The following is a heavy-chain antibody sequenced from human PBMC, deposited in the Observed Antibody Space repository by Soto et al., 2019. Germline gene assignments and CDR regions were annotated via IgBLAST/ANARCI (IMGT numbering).Heavy chain of an antibody. Sequence: ASVKVSCKASGYTFSSYDINWLRQATGQGLEWMGWINAGNGNTKYSQKFQGRVTITRDTSASTAYMELSSLRSEDTAVYYCARDGAVTTWRDYYYYYYMDVWGKGTTVTVSS. D-gene: IGHD4-4*01. J-gene: IGHJ6*03. CDR1: GYTFSSYD. CDR3: ARDGAVTTWRDYYYYYYMDV. CDR2: INAGNGNT. V-gene: IGHV1-3*01.